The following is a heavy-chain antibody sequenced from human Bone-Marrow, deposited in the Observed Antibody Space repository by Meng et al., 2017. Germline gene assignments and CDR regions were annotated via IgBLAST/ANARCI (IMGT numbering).Heavy chain of an antibody. CDR1: GFTFSSYN. V-gene: IGHV3-74*03. J-gene: IGHJ4*02. CDR3: ARDADWVIFDH. CDR2: INTDASST. D-gene: IGHD3-9*01. Sequence: GGSLRLSCAASGFTFSSYNMHWVRQTPGEGLVWVSRINTDASSTTYADSAKGRFTISRDDAKNTVYLQMNSLRAEDTAVYYCARDADWVIFDHWGQGALVIVSS.